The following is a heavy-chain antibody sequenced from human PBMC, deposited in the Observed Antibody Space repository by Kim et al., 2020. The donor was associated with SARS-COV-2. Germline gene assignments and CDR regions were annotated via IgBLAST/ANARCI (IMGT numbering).Heavy chain of an antibody. Sequence: SETLSLTCTVSGGSISSGDYYWSWIRQPPGKGLEWIGYIYYSGSTYYNPSLKSRVTISVDTSKNQFSLKLSSVTAADTAVYYCAREVVAATSDAFDIWGQGTMVTVSS. J-gene: IGHJ3*02. CDR2: IYYSGST. CDR3: AREVVAATSDAFDI. CDR1: GGSISSGDYY. V-gene: IGHV4-30-4*01. D-gene: IGHD2-15*01.